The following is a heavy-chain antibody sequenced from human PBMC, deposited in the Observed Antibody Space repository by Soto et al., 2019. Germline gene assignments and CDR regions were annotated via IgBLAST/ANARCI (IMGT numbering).Heavy chain of an antibody. V-gene: IGHV4-59*01. CDR1: GVNISSYY. D-gene: IGHD5-18*01. J-gene: IGHJ4*02. CDR2: IYYSGST. CDR3: ARDVDSGYFDY. Sequence: SSETQSLTCTVSGVNISSYYWSWIRQPPGKGLEWIGYIYYSGSTNYNPSLKSRVTISVDTSKNQFSLKLSSVTAADTAVYYCARDVDSGYFDYWGQGTLVTVSS.